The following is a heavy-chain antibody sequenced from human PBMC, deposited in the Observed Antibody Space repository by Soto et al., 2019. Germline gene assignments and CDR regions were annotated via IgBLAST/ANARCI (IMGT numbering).Heavy chain of an antibody. Sequence: GASVKVSCKDSGYTFTGYYMHWVRQAPGQGLEWMGWINPNSGGTNYAQKFQGWVTMTRDTSISTAYMELRSLRSDDTAVYYCARDNGALAFDIWGQGTMVTVSS. CDR1: GYTFTGYY. J-gene: IGHJ3*02. D-gene: IGHD2-8*01. V-gene: IGHV1-2*04. CDR3: ARDNGALAFDI. CDR2: INPNSGGT.